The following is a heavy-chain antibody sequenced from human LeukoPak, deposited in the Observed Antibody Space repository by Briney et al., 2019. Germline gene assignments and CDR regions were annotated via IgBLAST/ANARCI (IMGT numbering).Heavy chain of an antibody. CDR2: ISGSGGST. CDR3: AKSPVITILGVVIGGWAYFDY. Sequence: GGSLRLSCAASGFTFSSYAMSWVRQAPGKGLEWVSAISGSGGSTYYADSVKGRFTISRDNSKNTLYLRMNSLRAEDTAVYYCAKSPVITILGVVIGGWAYFDYWGQGTLVTVSS. J-gene: IGHJ4*02. CDR1: GFTFSSYA. D-gene: IGHD3-3*01. V-gene: IGHV3-23*01.